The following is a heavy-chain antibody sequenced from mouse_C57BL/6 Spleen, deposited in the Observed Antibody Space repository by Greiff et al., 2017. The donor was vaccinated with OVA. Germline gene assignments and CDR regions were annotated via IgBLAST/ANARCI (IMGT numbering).Heavy chain of an antibody. D-gene: IGHD1-1*02. J-gene: IGHJ2*01. Sequence: EVQLQQSGPELVKPGASVKISCKASGYTFTDYYMNWVKQSHGKSLEWIGDINPNNGGTSYNQKFKGKATLTVDKSSSTAYMELSSLTSEDSAVFFYARTWCGGNFDYWGQGTTVTVSA. CDR3: ARTWCGGNFDY. CDR1: GYTFTDYY. V-gene: IGHV1-26*01. CDR2: INPNNGGT.